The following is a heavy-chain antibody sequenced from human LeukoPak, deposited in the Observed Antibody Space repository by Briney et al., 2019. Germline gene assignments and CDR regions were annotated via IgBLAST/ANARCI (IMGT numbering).Heavy chain of an antibody. CDR2: ISYDGSNK. D-gene: IGHD3-16*02. Sequence: GRSLRPSCAASGFTFSSYAMHWVRQAPGKGLEWVAVISYDGSNKYYADSVKGRFTISRDNSKNTLYLQMNGLRAEDTAVYYCARGRFVNWFDPWGQGTLVTVSS. V-gene: IGHV3-30-3*01. J-gene: IGHJ5*02. CDR3: ARGRFVNWFDP. CDR1: GFTFSSYA.